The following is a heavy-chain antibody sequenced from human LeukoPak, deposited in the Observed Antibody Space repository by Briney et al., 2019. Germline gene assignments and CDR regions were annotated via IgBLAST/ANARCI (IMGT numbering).Heavy chain of an antibody. CDR1: GFTFSSYA. Sequence: AGSLRLSCAVSGFTFSSYAMTWVRQAPRKGLEWVSGISASGGSTSYADSVRGRFTISRDNYKNTLYVQMNSLRDEDTAVYYCAKDQRWEAARYRDSWGQGTLVSVSS. J-gene: IGHJ4*02. CDR3: AKDQRWEAARYRDS. V-gene: IGHV3-23*01. CDR2: ISASGGST. D-gene: IGHD1-26*01.